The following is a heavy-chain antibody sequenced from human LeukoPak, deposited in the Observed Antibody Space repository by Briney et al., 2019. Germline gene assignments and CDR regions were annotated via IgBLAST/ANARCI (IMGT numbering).Heavy chain of an antibody. V-gene: IGHV3-21*01. D-gene: IGHD3-9*01. J-gene: IGHJ4*02. CDR1: GFTFSDYG. Sequence: GGSLRLSCAASGFTFSDYGMSWVRQAPGKGLEWVSSISTTSSYIYYADSVKGRFTISRGNAKNSLYLQMNSLRAEDTAVYYCARVEDYDILTGYDYWGQGTLVTVSS. CDR2: ISTTSSYI. CDR3: ARVEDYDILTGYDY.